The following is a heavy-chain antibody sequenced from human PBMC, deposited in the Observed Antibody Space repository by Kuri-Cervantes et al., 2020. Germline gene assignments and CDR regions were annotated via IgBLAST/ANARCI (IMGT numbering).Heavy chain of an antibody. Sequence: GGSLRLSCAASGFTFSSYSMNWVRQAPGKGLEWVSYISSSSSTIYYADSVKGRFTISRDNAKNSLYLQMNSLRAEDTAVYYCAKRQATLWIKGGENAFDIWGQGTMVTVSS. CDR2: ISSSSSTI. V-gene: IGHV3-48*01. D-gene: IGHD1-26*01. J-gene: IGHJ3*02. CDR1: GFTFSSYS. CDR3: AKRQATLWIKGGENAFDI.